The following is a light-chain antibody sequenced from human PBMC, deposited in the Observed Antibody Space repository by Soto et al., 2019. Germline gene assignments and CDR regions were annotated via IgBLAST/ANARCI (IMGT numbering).Light chain of an antibody. Sequence: DIQMPQSPSSLSASVGDRVTITCRASQSISNSLNWYQQKPGRAPKLLIYGASTLQSGVPSRFSGSGSGTDYTLTISSLQPEDFATYYCQQSYRTPTFGQGTRLGIK. J-gene: IGKJ5*01. CDR3: QQSYRTPT. CDR2: GAS. CDR1: QSISNS. V-gene: IGKV1-39*01.